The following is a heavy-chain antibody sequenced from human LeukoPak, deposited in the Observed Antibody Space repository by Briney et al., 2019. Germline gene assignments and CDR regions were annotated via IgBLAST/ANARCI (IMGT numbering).Heavy chain of an antibody. J-gene: IGHJ4*02. CDR2: ISGSGGST. CDR1: GFTFSSYA. CDR3: AKVSSVVVPAAIFYFDY. Sequence: GGSLRLSCASSGFTFSSYAMSWVRQAPGKGLEWVSAISGSGGSTYYADSVKGRFTISRDNSKNTLYPQMNSLRAEDTAVYYCAKVSSVVVPAAIFYFDYWGQGTLVTVSS. D-gene: IGHD2-2*02. V-gene: IGHV3-23*01.